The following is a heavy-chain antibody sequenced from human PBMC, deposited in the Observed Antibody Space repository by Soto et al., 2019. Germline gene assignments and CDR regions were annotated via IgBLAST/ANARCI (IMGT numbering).Heavy chain of an antibody. J-gene: IGHJ6*02. CDR2: IWSDGSNT. CDR1: GFTFSSYG. CDR3: ARGITGTGFYYYYGMDV. Sequence: GGSLRLSCAASGFTFSSYGRHWVRQAPGKGLEWVAVIWSDGSNTSYADSVKGRFTISRDNAKNTLYLQMNSLRAEDTAVYYCARGITGTGFYYYYGMDVWGQGTTVTVSS. D-gene: IGHD1-20*01. V-gene: IGHV3-33*01.